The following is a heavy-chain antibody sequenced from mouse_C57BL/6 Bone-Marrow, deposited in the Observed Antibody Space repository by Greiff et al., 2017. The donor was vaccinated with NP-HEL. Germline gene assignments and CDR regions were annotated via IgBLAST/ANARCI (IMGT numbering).Heavy chain of an antibody. CDR2: IYPRSGNT. J-gene: IGHJ2*01. CDR3: AREGGTGY. Sequence: QVQLQPSGAELARPGASVKLSCKASGYTFTSYGISWVKQRPGQGLEWIGEIYPRSGNTYYNEKFKGKATLTADKSSSTAYMELRSLTSEDSAVYFCAREGGTGYWGQGTTLTVSS. V-gene: IGHV1-81*01. CDR1: GYTFTSYG. D-gene: IGHD3-3*01.